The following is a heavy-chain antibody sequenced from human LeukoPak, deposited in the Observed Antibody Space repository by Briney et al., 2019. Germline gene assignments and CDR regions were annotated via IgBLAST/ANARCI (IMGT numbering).Heavy chain of an antibody. D-gene: IGHD1-26*01. V-gene: IGHV4-59*11. CDR1: VGSISSHY. J-gene: IGHJ6*03. Sequence: SETLSLTCTVSVGSISSHYGSWIRQPPGRGLGWIGYIYFSGGTNYNPSLKSRVTISVDTSKNQFSLKLSSVTAADTAVYYCARGIGGDSGSYYPLYYYYYYMDVWGKGTTVTVSS. CDR3: ARGIGGDSGSYYPLYYYYYYMDV. CDR2: IYFSGGT.